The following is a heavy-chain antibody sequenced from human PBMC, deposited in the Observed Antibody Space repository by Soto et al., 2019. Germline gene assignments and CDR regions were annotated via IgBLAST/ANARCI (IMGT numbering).Heavy chain of an antibody. V-gene: IGHV4-39*01. CDR3: ARHWSVIGGHCSGGSCRGIDY. CDR2: IYYSGST. CDR1: GGSISSSSYY. D-gene: IGHD2-15*01. Sequence: QLQLQESGPGLVKPSETLSLTCTVSGGSISSSSYYWGWIRQPPGKGLEWIGSIYYSGSTYYNPSLKSRVTISVDTSKNQFSLKLSSVTAADTAVYYCARHWSVIGGHCSGGSCRGIDYWGQGTLVTVSS. J-gene: IGHJ4*02.